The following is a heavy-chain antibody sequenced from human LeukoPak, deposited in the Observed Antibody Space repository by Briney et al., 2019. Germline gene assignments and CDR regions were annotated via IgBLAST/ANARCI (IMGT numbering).Heavy chain of an antibody. V-gene: IGHV3-30-3*01. CDR3: AAREYYYDSSGYYQDAFDI. CDR2: ISYDGSNK. D-gene: IGHD3-22*01. CDR1: GFTFSSYA. J-gene: IGHJ3*02. Sequence: AGGSLRLSCAASGFTFSSYAMHWVRQAPGKGLEWVAVISYDGSNKYYADSVKGRFTISRDNYKNTLYLQMNSLRAEDTAVYYCAAREYYYDSSGYYQDAFDIWGQGTMVTVSS.